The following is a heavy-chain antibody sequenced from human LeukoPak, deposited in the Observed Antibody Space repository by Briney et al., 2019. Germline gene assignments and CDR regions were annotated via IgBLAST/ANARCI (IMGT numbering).Heavy chain of an antibody. CDR3: ARSAGGGKPIDY. J-gene: IGHJ4*02. D-gene: IGHD1-14*01. V-gene: IGHV3-30*03. CDR2: TTNDGAKN. CDR1: GFSFSTYA. Sequence: GSLRLSCAVSGFSFSTYAMHWVRQAPGKRLDWVAVTTNDGAKNDYADSVKGRVTISRDNSKNTLYLDLNSLRIEDTSVFYCARSAGGGKPIDYWGQGTLVTVSS.